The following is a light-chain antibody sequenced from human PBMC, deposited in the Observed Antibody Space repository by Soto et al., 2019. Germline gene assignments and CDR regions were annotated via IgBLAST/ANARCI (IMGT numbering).Light chain of an antibody. Sequence: DIQLTQSPSFLSASVGDRVTITCRASQDINTYLAWYQQKPGKAPKLLIFAASTLQNGVPSRFSCSGSGTEFTVTITSLQPEDFATYYCQQRKSYPITFGQGTRLEIK. CDR2: AAS. CDR3: QQRKSYPIT. CDR1: QDINTY. V-gene: IGKV1-9*01. J-gene: IGKJ5*01.